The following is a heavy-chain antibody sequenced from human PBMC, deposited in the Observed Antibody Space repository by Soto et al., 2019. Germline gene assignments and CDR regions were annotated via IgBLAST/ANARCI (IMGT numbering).Heavy chain of an antibody. J-gene: IGHJ4*02. Sequence: PSETLSLTCTVSGGSISGHFWSWIRQPAGKKLEWIGRIYSSGNTIYSPSLKTRVTMSVDTSKNQFSLDLTSVTAADTAVYYCARDHVWSGFYSFFDNWGQGTLVTVSS. CDR3: ARDHVWSGFYSFFDN. D-gene: IGHD3-3*02. CDR1: GGSISGHF. CDR2: IYSSGNT. V-gene: IGHV4-4*07.